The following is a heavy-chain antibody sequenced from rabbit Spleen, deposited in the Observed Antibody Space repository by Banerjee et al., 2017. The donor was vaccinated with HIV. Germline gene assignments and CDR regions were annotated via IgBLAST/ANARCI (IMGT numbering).Heavy chain of an antibody. Sequence: QEQLEESGGGLVQPGGSLKLSCKASGFDFSNYGVSWVRQAPGKGLEWIGYIEPIFGNTYYANWVNGRFTISSHNAQNTLYLQLSSLTAADTATYFCVRDTWNFNLWGQGTLVTVS. CDR2: IEPIFGNT. V-gene: IGHV1S47*01. CDR1: GFDFSNYG. D-gene: IGHD3-1*01. J-gene: IGHJ4*01. CDR3: VRDTWNFNL.